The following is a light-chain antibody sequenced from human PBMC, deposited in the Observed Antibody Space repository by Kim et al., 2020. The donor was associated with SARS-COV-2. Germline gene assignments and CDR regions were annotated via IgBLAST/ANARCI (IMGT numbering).Light chain of an antibody. CDR3: PQRSNWPRSLT. J-gene: IGKJ4*01. CDR2: DAS. Sequence: EIVLTQSPATLSLSPGERATLSCRASQSVSSNLAWYQQKPGQAPRLLIYDASNRATGIPARFSGSGSGTDFTLTISSLEPEDFAVYYCPQRSNWPRSLTFGGESKVGIK. CDR1: QSVSSN. V-gene: IGKV3-11*01.